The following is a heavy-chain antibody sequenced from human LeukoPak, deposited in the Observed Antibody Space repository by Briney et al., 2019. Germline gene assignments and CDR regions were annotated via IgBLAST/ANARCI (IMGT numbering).Heavy chain of an antibody. V-gene: IGHV3-23*01. CDR3: AQGLRQLVHSGIDF. CDR2: ISGSGGST. D-gene: IGHD6-6*01. J-gene: IGHJ4*02. CDR1: GFTFSSYA. Sequence: QTGGSLRLSCAASGFTFSSYAMSWVRQAPGKGLEWVSAISGSGGSTYYADSVKGRFTISRDNSKNTLYLQMNSLRAEDTAVYYCAQGLRQLVHSGIDFWGPGTLVTVSS.